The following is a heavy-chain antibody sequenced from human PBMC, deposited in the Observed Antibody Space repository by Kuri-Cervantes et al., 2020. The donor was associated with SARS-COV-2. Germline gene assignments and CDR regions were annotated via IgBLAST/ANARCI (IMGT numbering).Heavy chain of an antibody. J-gene: IGHJ6*02. CDR2: ISSSSSTI. D-gene: IGHD1-1*01. CDR3: ARDKAQLERPRYDYYYYDMDV. Sequence: GGSLRLSCAASGFTFSSYSMNWVRQAPGKGLEWVSYISSSSSTIYYADSVKGRFTISRDNAKNSLYLQMNSLRAEDTAVYYCARDKAQLERPRYDYYYYDMDVWGQGTTVTVSS. V-gene: IGHV3-48*04. CDR1: GFTFSSYS.